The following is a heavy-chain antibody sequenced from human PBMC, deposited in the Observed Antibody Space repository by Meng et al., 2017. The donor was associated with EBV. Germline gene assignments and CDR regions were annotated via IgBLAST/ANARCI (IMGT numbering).Heavy chain of an antibody. CDR2: INPSGGST. V-gene: IGHV1-46*01. D-gene: IGHD2-21*01. Sequence: VRLVQSGAEVKKAGASVDVSCKPSGYTFPSYYMHWVRQAPGQGLEWMGIINPSGGSTSYAQKFQGRVTMTRDTSTSTVYMELSSLRSEDTAVYYCARDFCGGDCYLFDYWGQGTLVTVSS. CDR3: ARDFCGGDCYLFDY. CDR1: GYTFPSYY. J-gene: IGHJ4*02.